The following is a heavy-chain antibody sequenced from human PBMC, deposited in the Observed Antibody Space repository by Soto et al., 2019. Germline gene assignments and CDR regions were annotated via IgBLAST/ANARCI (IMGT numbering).Heavy chain of an antibody. D-gene: IGHD2-15*01. J-gene: IGHJ3*02. CDR3: ASLIGGAFDI. CDR2: IYSGGST. Sequence: GGSLRLSCAASGFTVSSNHMSWVRQAPGEGLEWVSVIYSGGSTYYADSVKGRFTISRDNPKNTLYLQMNSLRAEDTAVYYCASLIGGAFDIWGQGTMVTVSS. CDR1: GFTVSSNH. V-gene: IGHV3-53*01.